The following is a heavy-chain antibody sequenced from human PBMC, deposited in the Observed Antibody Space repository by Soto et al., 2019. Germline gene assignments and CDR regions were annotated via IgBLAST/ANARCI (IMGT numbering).Heavy chain of an antibody. CDR1: GFTFRSYV. J-gene: IGHJ4*02. Sequence: QVQLVESGGGVVQPGTSLRLSCVGSGFTFRSYVIHWVRQAPGKGLEWVALTSYDGSNKYYDDSVKGRFTSSRDNSMKTVDLQMDSLRLDDTALYYCARWGTTVGLEVWGQGPLVSVSS. V-gene: IGHV3-30*19. D-gene: IGHD4-17*01. CDR3: ARWGTTVGLEV. CDR2: TSYDGSNK.